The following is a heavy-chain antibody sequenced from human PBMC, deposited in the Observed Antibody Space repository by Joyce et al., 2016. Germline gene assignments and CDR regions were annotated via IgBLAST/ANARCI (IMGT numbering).Heavy chain of an antibody. D-gene: IGHD3-16*01. J-gene: IGHJ6*02. V-gene: IGHV3-21*01. CDR1: GSSFGSSS. Sequence: QLVESGGGVVKPGGSLRLSCEASGSSFGSSSMSWFRQGPGKGREWVAGNSGTSYYIVHAETVRGRFTVSRDNAKKTLYLQMNSLRAEDSAVFYCARGGISYYYAMDVWGQGTTVTVSS. CDR3: ARGGISYYYAMDV. CDR2: NSGTSYYI.